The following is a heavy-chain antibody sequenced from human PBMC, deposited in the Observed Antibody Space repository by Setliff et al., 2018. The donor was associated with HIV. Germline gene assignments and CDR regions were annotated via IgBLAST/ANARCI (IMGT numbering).Heavy chain of an antibody. CDR1: GGTFSSYA. CDR3: ARDRAHYYDSSGQMPFDI. CDR2: IIPIFGTA. V-gene: IGHV1-69*05. Sequence: ASVKVSCKASGGTFSSYAISWVRQAPGQGLEWMGGIIPIFGTASYAQKFQGRVTITTDESTSTAYMELSSLRSEDTAVYYCARDRAHYYDSSGQMPFDIWGQGTMVTVSS. J-gene: IGHJ3*02. D-gene: IGHD3-22*01.